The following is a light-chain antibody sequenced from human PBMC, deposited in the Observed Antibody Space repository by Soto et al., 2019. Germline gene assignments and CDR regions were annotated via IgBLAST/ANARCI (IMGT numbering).Light chain of an antibody. V-gene: IGKV4-1*01. CDR2: RAS. CDR3: QQYYSTLPT. Sequence: DIVMTQSPDSLAVSLGERATINCKSSQSVLYSSNNKNYLAWYQQNPGQPPKLLIYRASTRESGVPDRFSGSSSGTDFTLTISSLQAEDVAVYYCQQYYSTLPTFGQGTKVEI. J-gene: IGKJ1*01. CDR1: QSVLYSSNNKNY.